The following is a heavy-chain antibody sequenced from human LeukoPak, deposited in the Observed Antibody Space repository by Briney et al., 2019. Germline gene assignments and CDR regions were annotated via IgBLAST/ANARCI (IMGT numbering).Heavy chain of an antibody. J-gene: IGHJ4*02. CDR1: GGSFSGYY. CDR2: INHSGST. D-gene: IGHD3-22*01. V-gene: IGHV4-34*01. Sequence: SETLSLTCAVYGGSFSGYYWSWIRQPPGKGLEWIGEINHSGSTNYNPSLKSRVTISIDTSKNQFPLKLSSVTATDTAVYYCARGGRSGDYYDSSGGRFDYWGQGTLVTVSS. CDR3: ARGGRSGDYYDSSGGRFDY.